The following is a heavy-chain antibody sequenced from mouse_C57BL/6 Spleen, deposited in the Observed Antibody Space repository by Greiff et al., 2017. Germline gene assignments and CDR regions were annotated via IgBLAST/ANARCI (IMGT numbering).Heavy chain of an antibody. CDR3: ARDGDYGYDEGLAY. V-gene: IGHV3-6*01. Sequence: EVKVEESGPGLVKPSQSLSLTCSVTGYSITSGYYWNWIRQFPGNKLEWMGYISYDGSNNYNPSLKNRISITRDTSKNQFFLKLNSVTTEDTATYYCARDGDYGYDEGLAYWGQGTLVTVSA. J-gene: IGHJ3*01. CDR1: GYSITSGYY. CDR2: ISYDGSN. D-gene: IGHD2-2*01.